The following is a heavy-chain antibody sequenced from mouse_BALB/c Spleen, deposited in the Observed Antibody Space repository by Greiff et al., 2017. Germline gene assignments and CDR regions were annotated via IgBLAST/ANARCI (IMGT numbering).Heavy chain of an antibody. J-gene: IGHJ2*01. CDR1: GFNIKDTY. CDR2: IDPANGNT. V-gene: IGHV14-3*02. D-gene: IGHD4-1*01. Sequence: EVQLQESGAELVKPGASVKLSCTASGFNIKDTYMHWVKQRPEQGLEWIGRIDPANGNTKYDPKFQGKATITADTSSNTAYLQLSSLTSEDTAVYYGARANWDGFDYWGQGTTLTVSS. CDR3: ARANWDGFDY.